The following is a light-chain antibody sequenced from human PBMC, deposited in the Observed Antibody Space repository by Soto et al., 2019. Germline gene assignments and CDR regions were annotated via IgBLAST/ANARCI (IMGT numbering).Light chain of an antibody. J-gene: IGLJ2*01. CDR2: DVS. CDR3: SSYTSSSTPV. Sequence: QSALTQPASVSGSPGQSITLSCTGTSSDVGGYNYVSWYQQHPGKAPKLMIYDVSNRPSGVSNRFSGSKSGNTASLTISWLQAEDEADYYCSSYTSSSTPVFGGGTKVTVL. V-gene: IGLV2-14*01. CDR1: SSDVGGYNY.